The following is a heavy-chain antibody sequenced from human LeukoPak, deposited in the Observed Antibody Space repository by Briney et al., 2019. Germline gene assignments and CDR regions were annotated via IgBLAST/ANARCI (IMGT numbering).Heavy chain of an antibody. Sequence: PGRSLRLSCAASGFTFSSYAMHWVRQAPGKGLEWVAVISYDGSNKYYADSVKGRFTISRDNSKNTLYLQMNSLRAEDTAVYYCAREGGERTYGYWGQGTLVTVSS. D-gene: IGHD3-10*01. CDR1: GFTFSSYA. CDR3: AREGGERTYGY. CDR2: ISYDGSNK. J-gene: IGHJ4*02. V-gene: IGHV3-30*04.